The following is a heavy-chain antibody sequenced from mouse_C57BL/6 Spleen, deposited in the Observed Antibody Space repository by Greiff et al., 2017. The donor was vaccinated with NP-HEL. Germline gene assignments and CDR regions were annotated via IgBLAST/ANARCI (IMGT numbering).Heavy chain of an antibody. Sequence: QVQLQQSGAELVRPGASVTLSCKASGYTFTDYEMHWVKQTPVHGLEWIGAIDPETGCTAYNQKFKGKAILTADKSSTTASMELSSLTSEDSAFYYCTKNFNCAFDYWGQGTTLTVSS. CDR3: TKNFNCAFDY. CDR1: GYTFTDYE. J-gene: IGHJ2*01. D-gene: IGHD4-1*01. CDR2: IDPETGCT. V-gene: IGHV1-15*01.